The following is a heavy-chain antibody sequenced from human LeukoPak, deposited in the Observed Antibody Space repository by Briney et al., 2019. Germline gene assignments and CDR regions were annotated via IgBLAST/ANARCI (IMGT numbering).Heavy chain of an antibody. V-gene: IGHV1-2*02. CDR2: INPNDGDT. D-gene: IGHD2-2*01. CDR3: ARANFLYCSSSTCLFDY. J-gene: IGHJ4*02. Sequence: GASVTVSCKASGYTFTDYYMHWVRQAPGQGFEWMGLINPNDGDTNYAQKFQGRVTMTRDTSISTGHMEVSRLRSDDTAVYYCARANFLYCSSSTCLFDYWGQGTLVTVSS. CDR1: GYTFTDYY.